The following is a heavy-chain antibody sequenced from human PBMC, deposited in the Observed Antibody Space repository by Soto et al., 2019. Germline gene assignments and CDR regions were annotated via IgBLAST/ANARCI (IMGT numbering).Heavy chain of an antibody. CDR2: IYYSGST. CDR3: ARANDFWSGYGYYGMDV. Sequence: SETLFLTCTVSGGSISSGDYYWSWIRQPPGKGLEWIGYIYYSGSTYYNPSLKSRVTISVDTSKNQFSLKLSSVTAADTAVYYCARANDFWSGYGYYGMDVWGQGTTVTVSS. J-gene: IGHJ6*02. V-gene: IGHV4-30-4*01. CDR1: GGSISSGDYY. D-gene: IGHD3-3*01.